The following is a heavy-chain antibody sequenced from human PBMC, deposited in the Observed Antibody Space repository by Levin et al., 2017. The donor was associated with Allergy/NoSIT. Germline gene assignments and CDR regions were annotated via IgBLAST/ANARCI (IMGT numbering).Heavy chain of an antibody. Sequence: SQTLSLTCTVSGGSISSYYWSWIRQPPGKGLEWIGYIYYSGSTNYNPSLKSRVTISVDTSKNQFSLKLSSVTAADTAVYYCARDRSSGWQHDAFDIWGQGTMVTVSS. CDR2: IYYSGST. D-gene: IGHD6-19*01. J-gene: IGHJ3*02. CDR1: GGSISSYY. CDR3: ARDRSSGWQHDAFDI. V-gene: IGHV4-59*01.